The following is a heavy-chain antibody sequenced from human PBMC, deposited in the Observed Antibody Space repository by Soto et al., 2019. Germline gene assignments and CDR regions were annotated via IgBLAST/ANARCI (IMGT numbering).Heavy chain of an antibody. Sequence: QVQLVQSGAELKKPGSSVKVSCKASGDTFSFYTINWVRQAPGLGLEWMGRVNPILSMSNYAQKFQGRVTMTADKSTRTAYMELRSLRSEDTAFYYCETSYGLGYREFDYWGQGDLVTVSS. V-gene: IGHV1-69*02. CDR2: VNPILSMS. D-gene: IGHD3-10*01. CDR3: ETSYGLGYREFDY. J-gene: IGHJ4*02. CDR1: GDTFSFYT.